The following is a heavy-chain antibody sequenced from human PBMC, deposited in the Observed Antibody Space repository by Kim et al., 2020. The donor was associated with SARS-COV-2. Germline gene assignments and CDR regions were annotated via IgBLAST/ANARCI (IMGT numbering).Heavy chain of an antibody. CDR2: IKQDGSEK. CDR1: GFTFSSYW. CDR3: ARDLGGEIAYGMDV. V-gene: IGHV3-7*03. D-gene: IGHD3-10*01. Sequence: GGSLRLSCAASGFTFSSYWMSWVRQAPGKGLEWVANIKQDGSEKYYVDSVKGRFTISRDNAKNSLYLQMNSLRAEDTAVYYCARDLGGEIAYGMDVWGQGTTVTVSS. J-gene: IGHJ6*02.